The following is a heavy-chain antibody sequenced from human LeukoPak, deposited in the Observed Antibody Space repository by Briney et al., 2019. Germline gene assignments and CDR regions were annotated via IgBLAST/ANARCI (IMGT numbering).Heavy chain of an antibody. D-gene: IGHD3-10*01. Sequence: GESLRISGKGSGYSFPSYWITWVRQMPGEGLEWMGKIDPSDSYTKYSPSFQGHVTISADKSTSTAYLQWSSLKTSDTAMYYCARRFSRAGMDVWGQGTTVTVSS. CDR3: ARRFSRAGMDV. V-gene: IGHV5-10-1*01. CDR1: GYSFPSYW. CDR2: IDPSDSYT. J-gene: IGHJ6*02.